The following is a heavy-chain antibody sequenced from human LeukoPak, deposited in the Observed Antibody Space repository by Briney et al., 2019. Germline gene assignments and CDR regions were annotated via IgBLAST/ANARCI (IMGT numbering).Heavy chain of an antibody. V-gene: IGHV3-64*01. CDR2: ISSNGGST. Sequence: GGSLRLSCAASEFTFSAYAMHWVRQAPGKGLEYVSAISSNGGSTFYANSVKGRFTISRDNAKNSLYLQMNSLRAEDTAVYYCAKVGYYGSGSYLNWGQGTLVTVSS. D-gene: IGHD3-10*01. CDR1: EFTFSAYA. J-gene: IGHJ4*02. CDR3: AKVGYYGSGSYLN.